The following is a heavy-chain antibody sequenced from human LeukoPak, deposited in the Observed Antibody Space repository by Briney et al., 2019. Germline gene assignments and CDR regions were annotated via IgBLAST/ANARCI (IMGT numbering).Heavy chain of an antibody. Sequence: GGSLRLSCAASGFTFSSYAMSWVRQAPGKGLEWVSAISGSGGSTYYADSVKGRFTISIDNSKNTLYLQMNSLRAEDTAVYYCAKDRVLTVVVISFDYWGQGTLVTVSS. D-gene: IGHD3-22*01. CDR1: GFTFSSYA. CDR3: AKDRVLTVVVISFDY. J-gene: IGHJ4*02. CDR2: ISGSGGST. V-gene: IGHV3-23*01.